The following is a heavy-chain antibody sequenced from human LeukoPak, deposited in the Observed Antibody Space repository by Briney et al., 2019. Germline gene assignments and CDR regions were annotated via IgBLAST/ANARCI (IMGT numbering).Heavy chain of an antibody. CDR2: INDSGGT. V-gene: IGHV4-34*01. CDR3: ARGARGAKSSGWYLLGFDY. Sequence: SETLSLTCSVYGGSFSSYYWRWLRQPPGKGLEWIGEINDSGGTNYNPSLKSRFTISVDTPKNQFSLKLSSVTAADTAIYYCARGARGAKSSGWYLLGFDYWGQGTLVTVSS. CDR1: GGSFSSYY. J-gene: IGHJ4*02. D-gene: IGHD6-19*01.